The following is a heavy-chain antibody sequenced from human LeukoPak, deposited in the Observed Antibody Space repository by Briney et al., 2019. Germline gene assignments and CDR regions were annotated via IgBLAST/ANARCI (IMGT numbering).Heavy chain of an antibody. Sequence: PSETLSLTCTVSGGSISSYYWSWIRQPPGKGLEWIGYIYYSGSTNYNPSLKSRVTISVDTSKNQFSLKLSSVTAADTAVYYCARITYRSIAARPYVYYFDYWGQGTLVTVSS. CDR3: ARITYRSIAARPYVYYFDY. J-gene: IGHJ4*02. CDR1: GGSISSYY. CDR2: IYYSGST. V-gene: IGHV4-59*12. D-gene: IGHD6-6*01.